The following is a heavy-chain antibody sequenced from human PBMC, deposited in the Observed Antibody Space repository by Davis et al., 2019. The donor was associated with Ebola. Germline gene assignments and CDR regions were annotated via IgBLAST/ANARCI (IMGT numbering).Heavy chain of an antibody. Sequence: ASVKVSCKASGYPFTAYGISWVRQAPGQGLEWMGWISAYTGDTNYAQNLQGSVTMTTDTSTSITYMEVRSLRSDDPAVYYCARDRIQVAVVPGAIASYGMDVWGQGTTVTVSS. V-gene: IGHV1-18*01. J-gene: IGHJ6*02. D-gene: IGHD2-2*02. CDR3: ARDRIQVAVVPGAIASYGMDV. CDR2: ISAYTGDT. CDR1: GYPFTAYG.